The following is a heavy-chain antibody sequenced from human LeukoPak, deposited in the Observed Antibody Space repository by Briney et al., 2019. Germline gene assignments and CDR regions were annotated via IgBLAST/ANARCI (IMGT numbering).Heavy chain of an antibody. CDR1: GCTISSYW. CDR3: ARGGTRDPFVY. Sequence: GGSLRLSCAASGCTISSYWMSWVRQAPGKGLEWVANIKQEGSEKYYVDSVKGRLTISRDNAKTSLYLQMHSLRAEDTAVYYCARGGTRDPFVYWGQGTLVTVSS. J-gene: IGHJ4*02. V-gene: IGHV3-7*03. CDR2: IKQEGSEK.